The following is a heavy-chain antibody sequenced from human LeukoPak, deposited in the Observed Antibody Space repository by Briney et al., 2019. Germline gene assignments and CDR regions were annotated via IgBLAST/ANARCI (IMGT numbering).Heavy chain of an antibody. CDR1: GGSLASYY. Sequence: PSETLSLTCTVSGGSLASYYWSWIRQPPGKGLEWIGYVYYSGSTNYNPSLKSRLTISVDTSKNQFSLKLSSVTAADTAVYYCARSRGRGCSSTSCYAGQYYYGMDVWGQGTTVTVSS. V-gene: IGHV4-59*01. CDR3: ARSRGRGCSSTSCYAGQYYYGMDV. CDR2: VYYSGST. J-gene: IGHJ6*02. D-gene: IGHD2-2*01.